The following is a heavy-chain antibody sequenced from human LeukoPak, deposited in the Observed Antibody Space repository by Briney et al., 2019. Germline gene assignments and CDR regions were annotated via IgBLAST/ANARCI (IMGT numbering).Heavy chain of an antibody. D-gene: IGHD3-22*01. CDR2: ISGSGGAT. CDR3: AKDGYNYDSSGHFDY. Sequence: GGSLRLSCAASGFTFSTYAMHWVRQPPGKGLEWVAAISGSGGATYHADADSVKGRFIISRDNSKNTLYLQINSLRVEGTAVYHCAKDGYNYDSSGHFDYWGQGTLVTVSS. J-gene: IGHJ4*01. CDR1: GFTFSTYA. V-gene: IGHV3-23*01.